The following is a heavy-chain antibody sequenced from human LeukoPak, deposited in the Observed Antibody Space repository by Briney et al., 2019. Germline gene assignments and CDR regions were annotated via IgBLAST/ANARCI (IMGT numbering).Heavy chain of an antibody. Sequence: DPGGSLRLSCATSGFTFRNYWMTWVRQAPGKGLEWVANINQEGNDKYYVDSVKGRFTISRDNTKNSLFLQMNSLRAEDTAVYYCVVTRTRGDHWGQGTLVTVSS. CDR2: INQEGNDK. D-gene: IGHD4-23*01. J-gene: IGHJ4*02. V-gene: IGHV3-7*03. CDR1: GFTFRNYW. CDR3: VVTRTRGDH.